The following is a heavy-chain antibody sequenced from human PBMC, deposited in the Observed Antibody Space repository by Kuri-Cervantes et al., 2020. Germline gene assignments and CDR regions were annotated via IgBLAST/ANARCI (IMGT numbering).Heavy chain of an antibody. Sequence: SETLSLTCTVSGGSISSYYWSWIRQPPGKGLEWIGYIYYSGSTNYNPSLKSRVTISVDTSKNQFSLKLSSVTAADTAVYYCARFVSSGYYRHYYGMDVWGQGTTVTVSS. CDR3: ARFVSSGYYRHYYGMDV. CDR2: IYYSGST. J-gene: IGHJ6*02. V-gene: IGHV4-59*01. D-gene: IGHD3-22*01. CDR1: GGSISSYY.